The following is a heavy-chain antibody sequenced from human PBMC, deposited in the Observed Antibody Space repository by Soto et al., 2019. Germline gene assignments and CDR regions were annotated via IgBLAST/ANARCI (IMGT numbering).Heavy chain of an antibody. CDR1: GGSISSGGYP. D-gene: IGHD1-1*01. V-gene: IGHV4-30-2*01. CDR2: INHSGST. J-gene: IGHJ4*02. CDR3: ARGNFTGTTPHGY. Sequence: PSETLSLTCAVSGGSISSGGYPWSWIRQPPGKGLEWIGEINHSGSTNYNPSLKSRVTISVDTSKNQFSLKLSSVTAADTAVYYCARGNFTGTTPHGYWGQGTLVTVSS.